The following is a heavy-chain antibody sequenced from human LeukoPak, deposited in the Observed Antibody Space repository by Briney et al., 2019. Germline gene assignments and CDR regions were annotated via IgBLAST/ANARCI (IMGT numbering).Heavy chain of an antibody. J-gene: IGHJ4*02. CDR1: GFTFSSYW. Sequence: AGGSLRLSCAASGFTFSSYWMHWVGQAPGKGLVWGSRIDGDGSSTNYADSVKGRFTISRDNARNTLDLQMNSLRAEDTAVYYCARSIVGACFDCWGQGTLVTVSS. CDR3: ARSIVGACFDC. V-gene: IGHV3-74*01. CDR2: IDGDGSST. D-gene: IGHD1-26*01.